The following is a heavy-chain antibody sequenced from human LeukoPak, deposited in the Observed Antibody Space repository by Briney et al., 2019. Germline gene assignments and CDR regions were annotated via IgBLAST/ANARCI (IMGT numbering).Heavy chain of an antibody. V-gene: IGHV1-24*01. J-gene: IGHJ3*02. Sequence: ASVKVSCKVSGYSLTELSMHWVRQAPGKGLEWMGGFSPGDGETIYAQGFQGRVTMTEATSTGTAYMELRSLTYEDTAVYYCATRLGEFSSRDAFNIWGQGTMVTVSS. CDR2: FSPGDGET. D-gene: IGHD3-16*02. CDR1: GYSLTELS. CDR3: ATRLGEFSSRDAFNI.